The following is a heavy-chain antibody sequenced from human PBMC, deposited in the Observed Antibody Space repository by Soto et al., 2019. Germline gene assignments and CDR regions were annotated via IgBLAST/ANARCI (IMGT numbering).Heavy chain of an antibody. V-gene: IGHV4-31*03. Sequence: QVQLQESGPGLVKPSQTLSLTCTVSGGSISSGGYYWSWIRQHPGKGLEWIGYIYYSGSTYYNPSLQSRVTIPLHTSKTQLSQQLSAVTAADTAVYYCARDLDYDILPGDTHGDFDNWGQGTMVTVSS. CDR3: ARDLDYDILPGDTHGDFDN. CDR2: IYYSGST. D-gene: IGHD3-9*01. CDR1: GGSISSGGYY. J-gene: IGHJ3*02.